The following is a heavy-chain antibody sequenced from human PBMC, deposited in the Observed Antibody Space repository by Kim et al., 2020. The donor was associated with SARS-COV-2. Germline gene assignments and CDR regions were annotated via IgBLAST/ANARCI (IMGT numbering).Heavy chain of an antibody. V-gene: IGHV4-59*09. J-gene: IGHJ4*02. Sequence: STNTDRPLKRRVTISVDKSKNQFSLKLSAVTAADTAVYYCARGPPRFDCWGQGTLVTVSS. CDR2: ST. CDR3: ARGPPRFDC.